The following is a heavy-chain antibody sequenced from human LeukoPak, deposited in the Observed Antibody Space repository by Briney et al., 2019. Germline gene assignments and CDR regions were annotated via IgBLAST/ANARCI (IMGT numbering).Heavy chain of an antibody. CDR1: GFTFSSYN. D-gene: IGHD6-19*01. CDR2: ISSSSSYI. J-gene: IGHJ4*02. Sequence: GGSLRLSCAASGFTFSSYNMNWVRQAPGKGLERVSSISSSSSYIYHADSVKGRFTISRDNAKNSLYLQMNSLRAEDTAIYYCASLHYSSGWKTWGYYFGYWGQGTLVTVSS. V-gene: IGHV3-21*01. CDR3: ASLHYSSGWKTWGYYFGY.